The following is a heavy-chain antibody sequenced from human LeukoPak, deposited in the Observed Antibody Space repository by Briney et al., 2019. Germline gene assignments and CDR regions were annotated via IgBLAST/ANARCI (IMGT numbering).Heavy chain of an antibody. CDR3: ARALAVAGTDWYLEL. Sequence: GGSLRLSCAASGFTFSSYSMNWVRQAPGKGLEWVSSISSSGSYIYNADSEKGRFTISRDNAKNSLYLQMNSLRAEDTDVYYCARALAVAGTDWYLELWGRGTLVTVSS. CDR2: ISSSGSYI. D-gene: IGHD6-19*01. V-gene: IGHV3-21*01. J-gene: IGHJ2*01. CDR1: GFTFSSYS.